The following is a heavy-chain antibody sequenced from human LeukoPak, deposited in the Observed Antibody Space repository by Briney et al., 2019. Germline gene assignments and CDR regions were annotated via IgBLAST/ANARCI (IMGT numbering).Heavy chain of an antibody. CDR1: GGSISSGSYY. V-gene: IGHV4-61*02. CDR2: IYTSGST. Sequence: SQTLSLTCTVSGGSISSGSYYRSWIQQPAGKGLEWIGRIYTSGSTNYNPSLKSRVTISVDTSKNQFSLKLSSVTAADTAVYYCARAQYDYGSGSYYYYYYMDVWGKGTTVTVSS. CDR3: ARAQYDYGSGSYYYYYYMDV. D-gene: IGHD3-10*01. J-gene: IGHJ6*03.